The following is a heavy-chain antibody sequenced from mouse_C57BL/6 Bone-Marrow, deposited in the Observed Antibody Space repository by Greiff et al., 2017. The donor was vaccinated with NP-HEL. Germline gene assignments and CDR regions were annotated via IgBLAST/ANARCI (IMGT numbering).Heavy chain of an antibody. CDR2: ISYDGSN. CDR3: ARAVGFQFAY. J-gene: IGHJ3*01. CDR1: GYSITSGYY. V-gene: IGHV3-6*01. Sequence: ESGPGLVKPSQSLSLTCSVTGYSITSGYYWNWIRQFPGNKLEWMGYISYDGSNNYNPSLKNRISITRDTSKNQFFLKLNSVTTEDTATYYCARAVGFQFAYWGQGTLVTVSA.